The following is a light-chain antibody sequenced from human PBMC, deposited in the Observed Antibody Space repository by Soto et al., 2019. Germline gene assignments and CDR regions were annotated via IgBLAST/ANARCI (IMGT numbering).Light chain of an antibody. CDR3: QQYNSYSL. CDR1: QSVLYSSNNKNY. J-gene: IGKJ4*02. CDR2: WAS. V-gene: IGKV4-1*01. Sequence: NVLRQSPDSLAVSLGERATIHCKSRQSVLYSSNNKNYLAWYQPTPGQPPKLRIYWASTRESGVPDRLSGSGSGTEFTLTISSLQPDDFATYFCQQYNSYSLFGGGTKVDIK.